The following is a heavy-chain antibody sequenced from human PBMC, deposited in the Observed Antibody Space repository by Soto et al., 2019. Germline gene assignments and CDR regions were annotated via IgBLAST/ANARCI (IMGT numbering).Heavy chain of an antibody. J-gene: IGHJ4*02. D-gene: IGHD3-22*01. Sequence: VGSLRLSCAASGFTFSSSGMHWVRQAPGKGLEWVAIIWYDGSKKYYADSVKGRFTISRDNSKNTVYLQMNSLRAEDTAVYYCARAPFTIYDTSGYYDYWGQGTLVTVSS. V-gene: IGHV3-33*01. CDR2: IWYDGSKK. CDR3: ARAPFTIYDTSGYYDY. CDR1: GFTFSSSG.